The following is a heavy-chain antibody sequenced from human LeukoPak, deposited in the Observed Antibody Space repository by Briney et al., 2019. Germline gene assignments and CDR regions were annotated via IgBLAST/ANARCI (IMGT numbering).Heavy chain of an antibody. CDR2: ISISGSYI. D-gene: IGHD2-21*02. CDR1: GFTFNDYH. CDR3: ARHLVGTVDYAFHI. J-gene: IGHJ3*02. V-gene: IGHV3-11*03. Sequence: GGSLRLSCRASGFTFNDYHMSWLRQAPGKGLEWISYISISGSYINHTDSVKGRFTISRDNAKNSLYLQMTSLRAEDTAVYYCARHLVGTVDYAFHIWGQGTMVTVSS.